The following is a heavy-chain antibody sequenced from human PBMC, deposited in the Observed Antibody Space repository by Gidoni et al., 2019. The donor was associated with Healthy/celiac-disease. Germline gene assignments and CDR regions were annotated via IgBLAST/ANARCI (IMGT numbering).Heavy chain of an antibody. CDR2: INAGNGNT. J-gene: IGHJ5*02. D-gene: IGHD3-16*01. Sequence: QVQLVQSGAEVKKPGASVKVSCKASGYTFTSYAMHWVRQAPGQRLEWMGWINAGNGNTKYSQKFQGRVTITRDTSASTAYMELSSLRSEDTAVYYCARAGDTPFGDNNWLDPWGQGTLVTVSS. CDR1: GYTFTSYA. CDR3: ARAGDTPFGDNNWLDP. V-gene: IGHV1-3*01.